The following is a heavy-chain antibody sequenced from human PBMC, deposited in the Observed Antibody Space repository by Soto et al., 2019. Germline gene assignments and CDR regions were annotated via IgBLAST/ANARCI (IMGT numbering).Heavy chain of an antibody. Sequence: EVQLVESGGGLVKLGGPLSLSCAASGFTFSNYSMNWVRQPPGKGLVWVYAFGSRSSSSYNADSVEGRFTTSRDNARNALFLQRYSITVEDTSVSYCARGPRIDSGDYALYYCFGGDVWGQGTLVTVSS. CDR3: ARGPRIDSGDYALYYCFGGDV. J-gene: IGHJ4*01. CDR2: FGSRSSSS. CDR1: GFTFSNYS. D-gene: IGHD4-17*01. V-gene: IGHV3-21*01.